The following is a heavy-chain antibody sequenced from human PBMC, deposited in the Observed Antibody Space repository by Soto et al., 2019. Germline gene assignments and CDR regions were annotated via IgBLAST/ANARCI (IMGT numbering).Heavy chain of an antibody. D-gene: IGHD2-2*01. J-gene: IGHJ5*02. Sequence: QLQLQESSPGLVKPSETLSLTCTVSGGSISNSLNYWGWIRQPPGKGLEWIGTIYYTGSIYYNPSLKSRVTISVDTSRNQFSLRLSSVTAADTAVYYCARQGRCSISSCYDVGSPYNYFNPWGQGTLVTVS. V-gene: IGHV4-39*01. CDR2: IYYTGSI. CDR1: GGSISNSLNY. CDR3: ARQGRCSISSCYDVGSPYNYFNP.